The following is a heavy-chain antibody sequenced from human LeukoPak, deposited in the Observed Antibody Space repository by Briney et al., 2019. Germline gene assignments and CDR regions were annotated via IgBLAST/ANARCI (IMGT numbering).Heavy chain of an antibody. D-gene: IGHD5-24*01. CDR3: ARGRGDGYNFGY. Sequence: ASVKVSCKASGYTFTGYYMHWVRQAPGQGLEWMGWMNPNSGNTGYAQKFQGRVTMTRNTSISTAYMELSSLRSEDTAVYYCARGRGDGYNFGYWGQGTLVTASS. CDR2: MNPNSGNT. J-gene: IGHJ4*02. V-gene: IGHV1-8*02. CDR1: GYTFTGYY.